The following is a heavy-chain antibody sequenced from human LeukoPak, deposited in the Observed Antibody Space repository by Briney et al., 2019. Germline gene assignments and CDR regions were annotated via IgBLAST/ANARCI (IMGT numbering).Heavy chain of an antibody. J-gene: IGHJ6*03. CDR3: ARERHIVVVTAIFSPAYYYYYMDV. Sequence: SETLSLTCTVSGGSISSGSYYWSWIRQPAGKGLEWIGRIYTSGSTNYNPSLKSRVTISVDTSKNQFSLKLSSVTAADTAVYYCARERHIVVVTAIFSPAYYYYYMDVWGKGTTVTISS. V-gene: IGHV4-61*02. CDR1: GGSISSGSYY. D-gene: IGHD2-21*02. CDR2: IYTSGST.